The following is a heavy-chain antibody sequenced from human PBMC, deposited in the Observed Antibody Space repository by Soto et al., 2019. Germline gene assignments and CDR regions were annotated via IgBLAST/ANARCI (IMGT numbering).Heavy chain of an antibody. V-gene: IGHV3-23*01. D-gene: IGHD3-3*01. CDR3: AKANTIFGVDSYFYGMDV. Sequence: GGSLRLSCAASGFTFSSYPMSWLRQAPGKGLEWVSSIGGIVGTTYYADSVKGRFTISRDNSKNTLYLQMNSMRVEDTAVYYCAKANTIFGVDSYFYGMDVWGQGTTVTVSS. J-gene: IGHJ6*02. CDR2: IGGIVGTT. CDR1: GFTFSSYP.